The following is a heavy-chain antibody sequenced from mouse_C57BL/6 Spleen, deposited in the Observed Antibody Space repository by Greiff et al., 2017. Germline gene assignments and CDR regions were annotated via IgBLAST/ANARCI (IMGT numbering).Heavy chain of an antibody. J-gene: IGHJ4*01. V-gene: IGHV3-6*01. D-gene: IGHD2-3*01. CDR2: ISYDGSN. CDR1: GYSITSGYY. Sequence: EVKLVESGPGLVKPSQSLSLTCSVTGYSITSGYYWNWIRQFPGNKLEWMGYISYDGSNNYNPSLKNRISITRDTSKNQFFLKLNSVTTEDTATYYCARAGVYDGYYDYAMDYWGQGTSVTVSS. CDR3: ARAGVYDGYYDYAMDY.